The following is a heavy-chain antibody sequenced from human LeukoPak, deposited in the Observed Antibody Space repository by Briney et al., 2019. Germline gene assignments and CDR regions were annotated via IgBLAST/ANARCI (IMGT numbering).Heavy chain of an antibody. CDR1: GGSISSGGYS. CDR2: ICHSGST. D-gene: IGHD6-13*01. J-gene: IGHJ4*02. V-gene: IGHV4-30-2*01. Sequence: SETLSLTCAVSGGSISSGGYSWSWIRQPPGRGLEWIGYICHSGSTYYNPSLKSRVTISVDRSKNQFSLKLSSVTAADTAVYYCARVGSSKLYYFDYWGQGTLVTVSS. CDR3: ARVGSSKLYYFDY.